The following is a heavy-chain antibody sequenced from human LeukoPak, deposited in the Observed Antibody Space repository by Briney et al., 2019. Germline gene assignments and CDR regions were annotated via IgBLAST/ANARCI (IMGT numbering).Heavy chain of an antibody. V-gene: IGHV4-59*08. CDR1: GDSISSYY. D-gene: IGHD3-9*01. J-gene: IGHJ4*02. CDR2: IYYSGST. Sequence: SETLSLTCTVSGDSISSYYWSWIRQPPGKGLEWIGYIYYSGSTSYNPSLNPSLKSRITMSVDTSKNQFSLKLSSVTAADTAVYYCARFDWGYYFDFWGQGTLVTVSS. CDR3: ARFDWGYYFDF.